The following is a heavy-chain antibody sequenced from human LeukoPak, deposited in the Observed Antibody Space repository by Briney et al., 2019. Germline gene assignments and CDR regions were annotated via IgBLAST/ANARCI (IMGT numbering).Heavy chain of an antibody. CDR1: GYTFTGYY. V-gene: IGHV1-2*02. D-gene: IGHD5-18*01. Sequence: ASVKVSCKASGYTFTGYYLHWVRQAPGQGLEWMGWINCNSGGTKTAQKFQGRVTMTRDTSISTAYMELSRLTSDDTAVYYCARYKGVDTATVTGLANWGPGTLVTVSS. CDR3: ARYKGVDTATVTGLAN. J-gene: IGHJ4*02. CDR2: INCNSGGT.